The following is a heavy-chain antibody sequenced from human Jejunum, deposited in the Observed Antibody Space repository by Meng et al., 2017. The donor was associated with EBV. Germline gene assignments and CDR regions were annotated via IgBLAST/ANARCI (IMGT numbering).Heavy chain of an antibody. CDR3: AGLRYSGYDRAFDY. J-gene: IGHJ4*02. CDR2: IYYSGST. V-gene: IGHV4-61*01. Sequence: QQRVQESGPELVKPSETLSITCTVSGGSVNSGNVYWIWIRQPPGKGLEWIGYIYYSGSTNYIPSLKSRVTISLDTYKNQFSLKLSSVTAADTAVYYCAGLRYSGYDRAFDYWGQGALVTVSS. CDR1: GGSVNSGNVY. D-gene: IGHD5-12*01.